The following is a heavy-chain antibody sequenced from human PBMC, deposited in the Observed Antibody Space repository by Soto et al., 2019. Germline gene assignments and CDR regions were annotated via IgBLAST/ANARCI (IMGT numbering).Heavy chain of an antibody. D-gene: IGHD2-21*02. Sequence: QAGGSLRLSCAASGFSFTNFATRWVRQAPGKGLEWVAGIGASGDITWYADSVKGRLSISRDNSKNTLYLQLNSLRFEDTAVYYCAKDDFTDRGDDYFDYWGPGTLVTVSS. CDR2: IGASGDIT. V-gene: IGHV3-23*01. CDR1: GFSFTNFA. J-gene: IGHJ4*02. CDR3: AKDDFTDRGDDYFDY.